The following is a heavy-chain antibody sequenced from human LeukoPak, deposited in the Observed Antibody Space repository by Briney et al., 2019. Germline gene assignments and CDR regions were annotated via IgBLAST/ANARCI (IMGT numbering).Heavy chain of an antibody. Sequence: PGRSLRLSCAASGFTFDDYAMHWVRQAPGKGLEWGSGISWNSGSIGYADSVKGRFTISRDNAKNSLYLQMNSLRAEDTALYYCAKDIAAAGMGVFDYWGQGTLVTVSS. J-gene: IGHJ4*02. CDR2: ISWNSGSI. V-gene: IGHV3-9*01. D-gene: IGHD6-13*01. CDR1: GFTFDDYA. CDR3: AKDIAAAGMGVFDY.